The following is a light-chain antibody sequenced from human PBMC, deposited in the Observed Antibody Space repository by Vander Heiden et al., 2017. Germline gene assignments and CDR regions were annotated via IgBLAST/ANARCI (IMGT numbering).Light chain of an antibody. Sequence: SALHQSASVSRSPGQSITFFCTGTRNDVGCYIYVSWYQPRPGKAPELLIYVVSTRPSGVSFRFSCSKSGNTASLTISGLLAEDEADYYCSAYTSSHTLVFGGGTKLAVL. CDR3: SAYTSSHTLV. V-gene: IGLV2-14*03. CDR2: VVS. CDR1: RNDVGCYIY. J-gene: IGLJ3*02.